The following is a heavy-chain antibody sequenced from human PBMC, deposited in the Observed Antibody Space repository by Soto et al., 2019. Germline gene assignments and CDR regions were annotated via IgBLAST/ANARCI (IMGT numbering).Heavy chain of an antibody. V-gene: IGHV4-59*01. CDR3: ARDTTAAGTDYYGMDV. J-gene: IGHJ6*02. CDR2: IYYSGST. CDR1: GGSISSYY. Sequence: PSETLSLTCTVSGGSISSYYWSWIRQPPGKGLEWIGYIYYSGSTNYNPSLKSRVTISVDTSKNQFSLKLSSVTAADTAVYYCARDTTAAGTDYYGMDVWGQGTTVTVSS. D-gene: IGHD6-13*01.